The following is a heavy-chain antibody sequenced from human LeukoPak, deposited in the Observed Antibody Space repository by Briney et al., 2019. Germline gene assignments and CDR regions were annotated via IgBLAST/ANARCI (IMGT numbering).Heavy chain of an antibody. J-gene: IGHJ6*02. CDR3: AGGYCSSTSCYTHYYYYGMDV. D-gene: IGHD2-2*02. CDR1: GGSISSYY. Sequence: SETLSLTCTVSGGSISSYYWSWIRQPPGKGLEWIGSIYYSGSTYYNPSLKSRVTISVDTSKNQFSLKLSSVTAADTAVYYCAGGYCSSTSCYTHYYYYGMDVWGQGTTVTVSS. V-gene: IGHV4-59*05. CDR2: IYYSGST.